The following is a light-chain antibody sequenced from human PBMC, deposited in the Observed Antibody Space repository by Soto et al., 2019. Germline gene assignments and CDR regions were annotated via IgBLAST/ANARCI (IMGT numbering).Light chain of an antibody. CDR2: GTS. CDR3: QQYGSSYT. Sequence: EIALTQSPGTLSLSPGERATRTCRASQSVRNNYLAWYQQQPGQAPRLLIYGTSTRDTGIPDRFSGSGSGTDFTLTISRLEPEDFAVYYCQQYGSSYTFGPGTKVEIK. V-gene: IGKV3-20*01. J-gene: IGKJ3*01. CDR1: QSVRNNY.